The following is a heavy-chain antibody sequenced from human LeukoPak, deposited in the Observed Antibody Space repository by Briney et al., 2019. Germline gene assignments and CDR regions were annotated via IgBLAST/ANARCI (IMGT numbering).Heavy chain of an antibody. V-gene: IGHV1-69*02. D-gene: IGHD3-3*01. Sequence: AXVKVSCKASGGTFSSYTISWVRQAPGQGLEWMGRIIPILGIANYAQKFQGRVTITADKSTSTAYMELSSLRSEDTAVYYCARASREWLSPYYFDYWGQGTLVTVSS. J-gene: IGHJ4*02. CDR1: GGTFSSYT. CDR3: ARASREWLSPYYFDY. CDR2: IIPILGIA.